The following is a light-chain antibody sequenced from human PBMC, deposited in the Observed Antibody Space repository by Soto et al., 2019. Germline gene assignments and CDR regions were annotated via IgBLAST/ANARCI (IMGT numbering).Light chain of an antibody. CDR2: AAS. V-gene: IGKV1-39*01. Sequence: DIQMTQSPSSLSASLGVRVTITCRASQSISTYLQWYQQKPGKAPRLLIYAASTLQSGVPSRFSGSGSGADFTLTISSLQPEDFATYFCQQTYSFPRTFGGQTKVQI. CDR3: QQTYSFPRT. J-gene: IGKJ4*01. CDR1: QSISTY.